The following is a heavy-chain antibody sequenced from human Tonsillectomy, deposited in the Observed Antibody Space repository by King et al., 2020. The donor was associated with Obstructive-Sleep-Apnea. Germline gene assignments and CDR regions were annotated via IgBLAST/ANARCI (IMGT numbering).Heavy chain of an antibody. J-gene: IGHJ4*02. CDR3: TRVRAGVGDY. Sequence: VQLVESGGGLVQPGRSLRLSCTASGFTFGDYAVSWIRHAPGKGLAWVGFIRSKTYRGTTDYAASVEGRFTISRDDSKSIAYLQMNSLRTEDTAVYYCTRVRAGVGDYWGQGTLVIVSS. CDR1: GFTFGDYA. D-gene: IGHD3-3*01. V-gene: IGHV3-49*03. CDR2: IRSKTYRGTT.